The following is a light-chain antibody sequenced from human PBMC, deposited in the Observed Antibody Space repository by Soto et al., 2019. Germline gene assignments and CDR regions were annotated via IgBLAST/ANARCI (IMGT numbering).Light chain of an antibody. CDR2: AAS. CDR3: QQYFGSLYT. J-gene: IGKJ2*01. Sequence: SVLTQSPGTLSLSPGEGATLSCRTSQSISSTYLAWYQQRPGQAPRLLIYAASSRATGIPDRFSGSGSGTDFTLTISRLEPEDFAVYYCQQYFGSLYTFGQATTLEIK. V-gene: IGKV3-20*01. CDR1: QSISSTY.